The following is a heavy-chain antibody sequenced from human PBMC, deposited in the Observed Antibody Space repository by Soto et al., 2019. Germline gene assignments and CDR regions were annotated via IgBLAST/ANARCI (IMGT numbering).Heavy chain of an antibody. J-gene: IGHJ6*02. CDR1: GGSFSGYY. Sequence: PSETLSLTCAVYGGSFSGYYWSWIRQPPGKGLEWIGEINHSGSTNYNPSLKSRVTISVDASKNQFSLKLSSVTAADTAVYYCARGRRYRIAVAGTGRYYYYGMDVWGQGTTVTVSS. V-gene: IGHV4-34*01. CDR3: ARGRRYRIAVAGTGRYYYYGMDV. D-gene: IGHD6-19*01. CDR2: INHSGST.